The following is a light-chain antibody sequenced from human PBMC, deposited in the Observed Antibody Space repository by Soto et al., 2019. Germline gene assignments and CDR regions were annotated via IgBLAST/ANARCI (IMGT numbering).Light chain of an antibody. CDR2: DVS. V-gene: IGLV2-14*01. J-gene: IGLJ1*01. Sequence: QSGLTQLSSMSGSTAQTTTISCSRTISDFVGYNNVSWYQQHPGKAPKLMIYDVSNRPSGVSNRFSGSKSGNTASLTISGLQAEDEADYYCSSYTSSSTLLYVFGTGTKVTVL. CDR1: ISDFVGYNN. CDR3: SSYTSSSTLLYV.